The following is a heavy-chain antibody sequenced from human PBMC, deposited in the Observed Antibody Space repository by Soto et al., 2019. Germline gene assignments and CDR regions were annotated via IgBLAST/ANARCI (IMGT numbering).Heavy chain of an antibody. CDR1: GGTFSSYT. Sequence: QVQLVQSGAEVKKPGSSVKVSCKASGGTFSSYTISWVRQAPGQGLEWMGRIIPILGIANYAQKFQGRVTITADKSTSTAYMELSSLRSEDTAVYYCARDLDGSGWYSPFDYWGQGTLVTVSS. V-gene: IGHV1-69*08. D-gene: IGHD6-19*01. CDR2: IIPILGIA. CDR3: ARDLDGSGWYSPFDY. J-gene: IGHJ4*02.